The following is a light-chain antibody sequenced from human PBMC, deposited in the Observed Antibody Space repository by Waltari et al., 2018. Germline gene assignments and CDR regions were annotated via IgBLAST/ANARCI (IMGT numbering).Light chain of an antibody. Sequence: QSALTQPPSASGSPGQSVTISCTGTSSDVGGYKYVSWYRQHPGKAPKLMIYEVSKRPSGVPDRFSGSKSGNTASRTVSGLQAEDEADYYCSSSVGSNNLHVVFGGGTKLTVL. CDR1: SSDVGGYKY. V-gene: IGLV2-8*01. J-gene: IGLJ2*01. CDR2: EVS. CDR3: SSSVGSNNLHVV.